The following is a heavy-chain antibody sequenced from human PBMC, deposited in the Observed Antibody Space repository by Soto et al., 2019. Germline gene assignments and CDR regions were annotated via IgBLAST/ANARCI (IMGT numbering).Heavy chain of an antibody. J-gene: IGHJ3*02. Sequence: SETLSLTCAVYGGSFSGYYWSWIRQPPGKGLEWIGEINHSGSTNYNPSLKSRVTISVDTSKNQFSLKLSSVTAADTAVYYCASPIRELGDDAFDIWGQGTMVTVSS. CDR1: GGSFSGYY. D-gene: IGHD7-27*01. CDR2: INHSGST. V-gene: IGHV4-34*01. CDR3: ASPIRELGDDAFDI.